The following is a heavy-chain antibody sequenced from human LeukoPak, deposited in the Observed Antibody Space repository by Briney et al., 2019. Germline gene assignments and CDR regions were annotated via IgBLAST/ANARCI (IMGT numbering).Heavy chain of an antibody. D-gene: IGHD5-18*01. CDR2: IYHSGST. V-gene: IGHV4-59*08. CDR3: ASIQLWPGDY. Sequence: SETLSLTCTVSGGSISSYYWSWIRQPPGKGLEWIGSIYHSGSTYYNPSLKSRVTISVDTSKNQFSLKLSSVTAADTAVYYCASIQLWPGDYWGQGTLVTVSS. CDR1: GGSISSYY. J-gene: IGHJ4*02.